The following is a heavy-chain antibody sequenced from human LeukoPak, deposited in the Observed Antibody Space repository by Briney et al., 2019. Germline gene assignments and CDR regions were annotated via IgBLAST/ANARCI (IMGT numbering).Heavy chain of an antibody. CDR1: SGSISSSNHY. CDR3: ARRSYSSAWGEGFDY. D-gene: IGHD6-25*01. CDR2: IYYSGIS. Sequence: SETLSLTCTVSSGSISSSNHYWGWIRQPPGKGLEWIGSIYYSGISYYNPSLKSRVTISVDTSKNQFSLKLTSVTAADTAVYYCARRSYSSAWGEGFDYWGQGTLVTVSS. V-gene: IGHV4-39*01. J-gene: IGHJ4*02.